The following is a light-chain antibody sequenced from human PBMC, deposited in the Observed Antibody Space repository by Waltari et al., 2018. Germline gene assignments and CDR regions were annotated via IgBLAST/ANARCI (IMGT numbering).Light chain of an antibody. CDR2: DAS. Sequence: SPATLSLSPGEGATLSCRASQTISTYLAWYQQKAGQAPRLLIYDASKRATGIPARFSGSGSGTDFTLTISSLEPEDFALYYCQQRTNWPRTFGQGTKLEIK. J-gene: IGKJ2*02. CDR1: QTISTY. V-gene: IGKV3-11*01. CDR3: QQRTNWPRT.